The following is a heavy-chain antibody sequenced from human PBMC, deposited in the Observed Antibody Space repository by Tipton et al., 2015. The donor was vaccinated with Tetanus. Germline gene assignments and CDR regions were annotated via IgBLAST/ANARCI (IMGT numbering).Heavy chain of an antibody. J-gene: IGHJ3*02. CDR1: GYTFTGNY. V-gene: IGHV1-2*02. D-gene: IGHD3-22*01. Sequence: QSGPEVKKPGASVKVSCKAAGYTFTGNYLQWVRQAPGQGLEWMGWINPDSGGTNSAQKFQGRVTMTRDTSISTAYMELSRLRSDDTAVYYCARRGDYVFYYESSGYLWGAAFDIWGQGTMVSVSA. CDR3: ARRGDYVFYYESSGYLWGAAFDI. CDR2: INPDSGGT.